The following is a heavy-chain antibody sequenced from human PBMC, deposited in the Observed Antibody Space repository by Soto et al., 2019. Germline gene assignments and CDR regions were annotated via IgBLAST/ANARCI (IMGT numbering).Heavy chain of an antibody. D-gene: IGHD3-22*01. Sequence: QMQLVQSGAEVKKPGASVKVSCKASGYTFTGYYMHWVRQAPGQGLEWMGGIIPIFGTANYAQKFQGRVTITADKSTSTAYMELSSLRSEDTAVYYCAREKVGVIGGMDVWGQGTTVTVSS. CDR3: AREKVGVIGGMDV. J-gene: IGHJ6*02. CDR1: GYTFTGYY. CDR2: IIPIFGTA. V-gene: IGHV1-69*06.